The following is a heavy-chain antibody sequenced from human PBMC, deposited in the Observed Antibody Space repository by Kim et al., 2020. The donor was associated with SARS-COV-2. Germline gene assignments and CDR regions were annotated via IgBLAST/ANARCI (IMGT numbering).Heavy chain of an antibody. CDR2: IYYSGST. Sequence: SETLSLTCTFSGGSISSYYWSWIRQPPGKGLEWIGYIYYSGSTNYNPSLKSRVTISVDTSKNQFSLKLSSVTAADTAVYYCARHIGIAAAGSDWFDPWGQGTLVTVSS. D-gene: IGHD6-13*01. CDR1: GGSISSYY. CDR3: ARHIGIAAAGSDWFDP. J-gene: IGHJ5*02. V-gene: IGHV4-59*08.